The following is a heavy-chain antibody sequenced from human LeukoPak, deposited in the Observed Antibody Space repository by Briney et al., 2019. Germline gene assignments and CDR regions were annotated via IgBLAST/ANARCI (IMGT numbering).Heavy chain of an antibody. CDR1: GYTFTTYY. V-gene: IGHV1-18*04. CDR2: ISVYNGNT. CDR3: ARDSLPYYYGSGSYYNPSDY. D-gene: IGHD3-10*01. Sequence: GASVKVSCKASGYTFTTYYMHWVRQAPGQGLEWMGWISVYNGNTNYAQKLQGRVTMTTDTSTSTAYMELRGLRSDDTAVYYCARDSLPYYYGSGSYYNPSDYWGQGTLVTVSS. J-gene: IGHJ4*02.